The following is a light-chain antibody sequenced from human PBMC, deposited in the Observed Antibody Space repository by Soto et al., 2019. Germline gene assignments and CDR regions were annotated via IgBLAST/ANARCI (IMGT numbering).Light chain of an antibody. CDR3: QQYGMSPFT. CDR1: QFVSSTY. J-gene: IGKJ4*01. CDR2: GAS. V-gene: IGKV3-20*01. Sequence: EIVLAQSPGTLSLSKGARATLSCSASQFVSSTYLAWYQQRPGQAPRLLIYGASSRATGIPDRFSGGGSGTDFTLTISRLESEDSAVYYCQQYGMSPFTFGGGTKVDI.